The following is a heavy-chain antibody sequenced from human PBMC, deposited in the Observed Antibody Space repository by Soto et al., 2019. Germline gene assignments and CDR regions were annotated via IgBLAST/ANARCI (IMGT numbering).Heavy chain of an antibody. J-gene: IGHJ4*02. V-gene: IGHV3-73*01. CDR2: IRSKANSYAT. CDR1: GFTFSGSA. CDR3: TVNNYYDSSGYYPDY. D-gene: IGHD3-22*01. Sequence: GGSLRLSCAASGFTFSGSAMHWVRQASGKGLEWVGRIRSKANSYATAYAASVKGRFTISRDDSKNTAYLQMNSLKTEDTSVYYCTVNNYYDSSGYYPDYWGQGTLVTVSS.